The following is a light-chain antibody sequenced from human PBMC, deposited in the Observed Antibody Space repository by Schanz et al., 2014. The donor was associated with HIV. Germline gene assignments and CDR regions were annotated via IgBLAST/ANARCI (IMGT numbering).Light chain of an antibody. CDR1: QSVSSSY. Sequence: EIVLTQSPGTLSLSPGERATLSCRASQSVSSSYLAWYQQKPGQAPRLLIYGASSRATGIPARFSGSGSGTDFTLTISSLEPDDFATYYCQQYKDDSHTFGQGTKLEI. J-gene: IGKJ2*01. CDR2: GAS. V-gene: IGKV3-20*01. CDR3: QQYKDDSHT.